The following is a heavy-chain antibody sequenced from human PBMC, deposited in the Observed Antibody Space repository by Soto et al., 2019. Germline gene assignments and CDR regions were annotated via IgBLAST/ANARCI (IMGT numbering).Heavy chain of an antibody. CDR2: IDAGNGNT. D-gene: IGHD3-9*01. Sequence: GASVKVSCKASGYTFTSYAMHWVRQAPGQRLEWMGWIDAGNGNTKYSQKFQGRVTITRDTSASTAYMELSSLRSEDTAVYYCAALRYSDYYYGMDVWGQGTTVTVSS. CDR3: AALRYSDYYYGMDV. CDR1: GYTFTSYA. J-gene: IGHJ6*02. V-gene: IGHV1-3*01.